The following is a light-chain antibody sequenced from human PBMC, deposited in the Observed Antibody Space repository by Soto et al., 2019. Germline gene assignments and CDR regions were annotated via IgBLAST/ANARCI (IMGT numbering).Light chain of an antibody. CDR1: QGVSSN. Sequence: EIVLTQSSATLSVSPGERATLSCRASQGVSSNLAWYQQKPGQGPRLLIYGASTRATGIPARFSGSGSGTEFTLNISSLQPEDFALYYCQQYNNWPPRGTFGQGTKVDIK. CDR3: QQYNNWPPRGT. CDR2: GAS. V-gene: IGKV3-15*01. J-gene: IGKJ1*01.